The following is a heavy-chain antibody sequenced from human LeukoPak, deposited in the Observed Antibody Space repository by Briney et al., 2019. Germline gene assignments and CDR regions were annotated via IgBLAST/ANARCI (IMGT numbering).Heavy chain of an antibody. D-gene: IGHD6-6*01. Sequence: GGSLRLSCAASGFTFSAYGMHWVRQAPGKGLERVAFLRFDGNNKYYTDSVKGRFTISRDNSKNTLYLQMHSLRPEDTAVYYCAKDFVYSSSTYNWFDAWGQGTLVTVSS. V-gene: IGHV3-30*02. CDR1: GFTFSAYG. CDR2: LRFDGNNK. J-gene: IGHJ5*02. CDR3: AKDFVYSSSTYNWFDA.